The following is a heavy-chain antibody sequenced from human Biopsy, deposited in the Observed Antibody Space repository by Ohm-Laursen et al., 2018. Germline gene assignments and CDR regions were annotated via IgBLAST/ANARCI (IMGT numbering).Heavy chain of an antibody. J-gene: IGHJ5*02. CDR1: GYTFTSYD. V-gene: IGHV1-8*01. D-gene: IGHD1-7*01. CDR2: LNPVSGNS. Sequence: GASVKVSCIASGYTFTSYDITWVRQASGQGPEWIGWLNPVSGNSNFGQKFRGRVTVTSDTSISTAYMELSGLTSDDTATYYCGRAVRNQLLTDPWGQGTLVTVTS. CDR3: GRAVRNQLLTDP.